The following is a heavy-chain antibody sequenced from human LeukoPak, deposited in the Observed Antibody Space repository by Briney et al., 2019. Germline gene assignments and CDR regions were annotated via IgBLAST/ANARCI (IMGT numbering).Heavy chain of an antibody. V-gene: IGHV4-4*07. J-gene: IGHJ4*02. Sequence: SETLSLTCTVSGGSISSYYWSWIRQPAGKGLEWIGRIYTSGSTNYNPSLKSRVTMSVDTSKNQFSLKLSSVTAADTAVYYCARESFIGGSGFTIDYWGQGTLVTVSS. CDR1: GGSISSYY. CDR3: ARESFIGGSGFTIDY. D-gene: IGHD3-10*01. CDR2: IYTSGST.